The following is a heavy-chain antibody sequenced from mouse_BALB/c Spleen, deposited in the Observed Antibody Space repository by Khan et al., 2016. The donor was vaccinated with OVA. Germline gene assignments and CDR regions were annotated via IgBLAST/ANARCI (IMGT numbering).Heavy chain of an antibody. D-gene: IGHD1-2*01. V-gene: IGHV3-2*02. Sequence: EVQLQESGPGLVKPSQSLSLTCTVTDYSITSGYGWNWIRQFPGNKLEWMGYISYSGSTNYNPSLKSRISITRDTSKNPFFLQLNSVTTEDTATYYCARTARIKYWGQGTTLTVSS. J-gene: IGHJ2*01. CDR3: ARTARIKY. CDR2: ISYSGST. CDR1: DYSITSGYG.